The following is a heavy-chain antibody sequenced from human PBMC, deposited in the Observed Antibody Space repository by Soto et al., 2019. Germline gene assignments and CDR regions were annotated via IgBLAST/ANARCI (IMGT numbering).Heavy chain of an antibody. CDR3: PRPKTMVDSAFDT. V-gene: IGHV3-74*01. CDR2: INPDASDA. Sequence: EVQLVESGGGLVQPGGSLRLSCAASGFTFSSHWLHWVRQTPGEGLVSVSRINPDASDADYADSVKGRFTISRDNAKSTLYLDMNSLRAEDTGVYYCPRPKTMVDSAFDTWGKGTMVTVSS. D-gene: IGHD2-15*01. CDR1: GFTFSSHW. J-gene: IGHJ3*02.